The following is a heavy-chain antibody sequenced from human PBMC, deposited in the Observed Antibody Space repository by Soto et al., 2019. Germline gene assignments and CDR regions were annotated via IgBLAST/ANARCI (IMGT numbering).Heavy chain of an antibody. CDR1: GVTCSSYS. J-gene: IGHJ6*03. Sequence: GGSMTLSCAASGVTCSSYSMNWVRQAPGKGLEWVSSISSSSSYIYYADSVKGRFTISRDNAKNSLYLQMNSLRAEDTAVYYCARPLPAMDVWGKGTTVTVSS. CDR2: ISSSSSYI. CDR3: ARPLPAMDV. V-gene: IGHV3-21*01.